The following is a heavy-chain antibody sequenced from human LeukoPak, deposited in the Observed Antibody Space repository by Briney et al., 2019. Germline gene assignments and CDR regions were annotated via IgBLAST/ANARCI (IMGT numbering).Heavy chain of an antibody. CDR3: VGVRYYFDY. CDR2: INHSGST. D-gene: IGHD2-8*01. CDR1: GGSFSGYY. V-gene: IGHV4-34*01. Sequence: PSETLSLTCAVYGGSFSGYYWSWIRQPPGKGLEWIGEINHSGSTNYNPSLKSRVTISVDTSKNQFSLKLSSVTAADTAVYYCVGVRYYFDYWGQGTLVTVSS. J-gene: IGHJ4*02.